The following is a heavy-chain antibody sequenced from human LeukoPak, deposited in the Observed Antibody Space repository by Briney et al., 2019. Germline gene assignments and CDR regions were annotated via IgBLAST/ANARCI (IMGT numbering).Heavy chain of an antibody. Sequence: PGGSLRLSCAASGFTFSSYTMIWVRQAPGKGLEWVSSISGTSRYIYYADSMKGRFTISRDNAKNSLFLQMNNLRAEDTAVYYCARDRYCGSATCSSDYWGQGTLVTVSS. CDR3: ARDRYCGSATCSSDY. CDR2: ISGTSRYI. J-gene: IGHJ4*02. V-gene: IGHV3-21*01. CDR1: GFTFSSYT. D-gene: IGHD2-2*01.